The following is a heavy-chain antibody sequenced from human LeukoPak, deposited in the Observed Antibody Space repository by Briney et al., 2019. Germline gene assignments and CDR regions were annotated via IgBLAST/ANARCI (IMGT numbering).Heavy chain of an antibody. CDR1: GFTFSSYS. CDR3: AGEAN. V-gene: IGHV3-21*01. CDR2: ISSSSTYI. J-gene: IGHJ4*02. Sequence: GGSLKLSCAASGFTFSSYSMNWVRQAPGTGLEWVSLISSSSTYIYYTDSVKGRFTISRDNSKHSLYLQMNSLRAEDTAVYYCAGEANWGQGTLVTVSS.